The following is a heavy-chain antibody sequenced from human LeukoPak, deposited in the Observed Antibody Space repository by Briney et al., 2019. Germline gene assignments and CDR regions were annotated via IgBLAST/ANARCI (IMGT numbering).Heavy chain of an antibody. CDR2: IHYTGST. CDR1: GGSISSSEYY. Sequence: SETLSLTCTVSGGSISSSEYYWGWIRQPPGKGLEWIGSIHYTGSTYYNPSLKSRVTISVDTSKNQFSLKLSSVTAADTAVYYCARGLYFGYWGQGTLVTVSS. CDR3: ARGLYFGY. J-gene: IGHJ4*02. V-gene: IGHV4-39*07.